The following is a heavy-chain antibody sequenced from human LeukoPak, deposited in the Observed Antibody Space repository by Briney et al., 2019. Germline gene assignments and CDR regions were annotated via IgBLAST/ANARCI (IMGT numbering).Heavy chain of an antibody. D-gene: IGHD5-12*01. V-gene: IGHV3-7*01. CDR3: VRDGGVSGYDLLDY. CDR2: INQDGSKE. Sequence: GGSLRFSCAASGFTFSNYWMTWVRQAPGKGLEWVAHINQDGSKEYYMDSVKARFTISRDNAKNSLSLQMNSLRAEDTAVYYCVRDGGVSGYDLLDYWGQGTLVTVSS. CDR1: GFTFSNYW. J-gene: IGHJ4*02.